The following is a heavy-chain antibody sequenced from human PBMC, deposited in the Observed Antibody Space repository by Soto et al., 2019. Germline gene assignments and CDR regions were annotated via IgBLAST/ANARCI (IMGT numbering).Heavy chain of an antibody. J-gene: IGHJ3*02. Sequence: GGSLRLSCAASGFTFSSYGMHWVRQAPGKGLEWVAVISYDGSNKYYADSVKGRFTISRDNSKNTLYLQMNSLRAEDTAVYYCAKQRAIFWPYDAFDIWGQGTMVTVSS. CDR2: ISYDGSNK. CDR3: AKQRAIFWPYDAFDI. CDR1: GFTFSSYG. D-gene: IGHD3-9*01. V-gene: IGHV3-30*18.